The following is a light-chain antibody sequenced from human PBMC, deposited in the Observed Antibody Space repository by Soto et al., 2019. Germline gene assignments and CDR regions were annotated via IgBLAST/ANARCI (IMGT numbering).Light chain of an antibody. Sequence: EIVMTQSAATLSVSPGERAPLSCRASQSVSSNLAWDQQKPGQAPRLLIYGASTRATGIPARFSGRGSGTDFTLTISSLQSEDFAVYYCHQYVNWLPWTFGQGTKVDTK. CDR3: HQYVNWLPWT. V-gene: IGKV3-15*01. CDR1: QSVSSN. CDR2: GAS. J-gene: IGKJ1*01.